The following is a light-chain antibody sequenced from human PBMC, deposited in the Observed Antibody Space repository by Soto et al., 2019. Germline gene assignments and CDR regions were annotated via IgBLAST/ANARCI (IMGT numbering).Light chain of an antibody. Sequence: QSVLTQPASVSGSPGQSITISCPGTSGDVGVYKFVSWYQQHPGKAPKLIIYEVSNRPSGVSSRFSGSMSGNTAALTISGLQAEDEADYYCGSYTGTMYVFGTGTRSPS. J-gene: IGLJ1*01. CDR2: EVS. CDR3: GSYTGTMYV. CDR1: SGDVGVYKF. V-gene: IGLV2-14*01.